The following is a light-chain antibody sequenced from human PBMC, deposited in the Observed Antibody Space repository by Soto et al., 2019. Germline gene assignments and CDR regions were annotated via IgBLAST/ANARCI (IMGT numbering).Light chain of an antibody. CDR2: LNSDGSH. J-gene: IGLJ2*01. CDR1: SGHSSYA. CDR3: QTWGTAIHDVV. V-gene: IGLV4-69*01. Sequence: QLVLTQSPSASASLGASVKLTCTLSSGHSSYAIAWHQQQPEKGPRYLMKLNSDGSHSKGDGIPDRFSGSSSGAERHLTISSRQSEDEADYYCQTWGTAIHDVVFGGGTKVTVL.